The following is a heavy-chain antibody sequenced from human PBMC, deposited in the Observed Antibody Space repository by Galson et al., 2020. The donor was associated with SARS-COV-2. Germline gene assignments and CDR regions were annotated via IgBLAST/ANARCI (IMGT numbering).Heavy chain of an antibody. CDR2: IDWDDDK. CDR1: GFSLSTSGMC. J-gene: IGHJ6*02. CDR3: ARIFYYGSGSYGYYYGMDV. V-gene: IGHV2-70*01. Sequence: SGPTLVKPTHTLTLTCTFSGFSLSTSGMCVSWIRQPPGKALEWLALIDWDDDKYYRTSLKTRLTISKDTSKNQVVLTMTNMDPVDTATYYCARIFYYGSGSYGYYYGMDVWGQGTTVTVSS. D-gene: IGHD3-10*01.